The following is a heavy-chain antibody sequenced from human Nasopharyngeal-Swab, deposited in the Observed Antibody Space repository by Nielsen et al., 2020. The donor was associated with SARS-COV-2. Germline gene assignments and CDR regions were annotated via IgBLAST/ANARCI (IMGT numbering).Heavy chain of an antibody. V-gene: IGHV3-30*04. J-gene: IGHJ5*02. CDR3: ARDMGANFDP. D-gene: IGHD1-26*01. CDR2: ISYDGGNK. Sequence: GGSLRLSCAASGFTFSSYAMHWVRQAPGKGLEWVAVISYDGGNKYYADSVKGRFTISRDNSKNTLYLQMNSLRAEDTAVYYCARDMGANFDPWGQGTLVTVSS. CDR1: GFTFSSYA.